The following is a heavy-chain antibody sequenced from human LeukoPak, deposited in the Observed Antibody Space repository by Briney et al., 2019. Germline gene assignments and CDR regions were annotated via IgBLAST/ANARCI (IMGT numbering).Heavy chain of an antibody. CDR2: ISAYNGNT. V-gene: IGHV1-18*01. J-gene: IGHJ4*02. CDR1: GYTFTSYG. CDR3: ARDGYDFWSGHNCLKF. D-gene: IGHD3-3*01. Sequence: ASVKVSCKASGYTFTSYGISWVRQAPGQGLGWMGWISAYNGNTNYSQKLQVRVTMTTDTSTSTDYMELRSLRSDDSVVYYCARDGYDFWSGHNCLKFWGQGTLVTVSS.